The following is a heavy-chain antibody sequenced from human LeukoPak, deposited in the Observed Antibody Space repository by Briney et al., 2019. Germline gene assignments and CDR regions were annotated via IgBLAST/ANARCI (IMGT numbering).Heavy chain of an antibody. J-gene: IGHJ4*02. CDR1: GGSISSSNW. Sequence: SETLSLTCAVSGGSISSSNWWSWVRQPPGKGLEWVGEIYHSGSTNYNPSLKSRVTISVDKSKNQFSLKLSSVTAADTAVYYCASSALHGPSGSYYFDYWGQGTLVTVSS. D-gene: IGHD1-26*01. CDR3: ASSALHGPSGSYYFDY. V-gene: IGHV4-4*02. CDR2: IYHSGST.